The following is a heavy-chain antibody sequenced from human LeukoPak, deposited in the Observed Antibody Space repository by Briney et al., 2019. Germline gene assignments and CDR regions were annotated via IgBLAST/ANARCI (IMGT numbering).Heavy chain of an antibody. V-gene: IGHV4-59*01. J-gene: IGHJ5*02. D-gene: IGHD3-3*01. CDR1: GGSISSYY. Sequence: SETLSLTCTVSGGSISSYYWSWIRQPPGKGLEWIGYIYYSGSSNYNPSLKSRVTISVDTSKNQFSLKLSSVTAADTAVYYCARGGREEWLPSWGQGTLVTVSS. CDR3: ARGGREEWLPS. CDR2: IYYSGSS.